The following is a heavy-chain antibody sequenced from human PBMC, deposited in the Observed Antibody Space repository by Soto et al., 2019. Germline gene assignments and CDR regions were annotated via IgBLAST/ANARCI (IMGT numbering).Heavy chain of an antibody. D-gene: IGHD3-10*01. CDR3: AGSYKYGSGTFDAVDI. CDR2: IIPIFGTT. Sequence: QVQLVQSGTEVKKPGSSVKVSCKASGGTFSSYAISWVRQAPGQGLEWMGGIIPIFGTTNYAQRFQGRVPITADESTSTTYMELSSLRSEDTAVYYCAGSYKYGSGTFDAVDIWGQGTLVPVSS. V-gene: IGHV1-69*01. CDR1: GGTFSSYA. J-gene: IGHJ3*02.